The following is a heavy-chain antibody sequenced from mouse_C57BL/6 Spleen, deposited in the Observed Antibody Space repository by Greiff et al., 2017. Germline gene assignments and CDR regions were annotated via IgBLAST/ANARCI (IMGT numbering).Heavy chain of an antibody. J-gene: IGHJ4*01. CDR1: GFTFSSYT. D-gene: IGHD2-1*01. V-gene: IGHV5-9*01. CDR3: ARHWGNYGYYAMDY. CDR2: ISGGGGNT. Sequence: EVQLVESGGGLVKPGGSLKLSCAASGFTFSSYTMSWVRQTPEKRLEWVATISGGGGNTYYPDSVKGRFTISRDNAKNTLYLQMSSLRSEDTALYDCARHWGNYGYYAMDYWGQGTSVTVSS.